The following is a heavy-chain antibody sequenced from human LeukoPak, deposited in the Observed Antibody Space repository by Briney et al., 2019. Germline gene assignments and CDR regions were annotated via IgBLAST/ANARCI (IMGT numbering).Heavy chain of an antibody. CDR2: ISGTGGST. D-gene: IGHD3-10*01. V-gene: IGHV3-23*01. CDR3: ARQELWFGIDY. Sequence: GGSLRLSCVASGFSFNNFGMTWVRQAPGRGLEWVSSISGTGGSTYYADSVKGRFTISRDNSKNTLYLQMNSLRAEDTAVYYCARQELWFGIDYWGQGTLVTVSS. J-gene: IGHJ4*02. CDR1: GFSFNNFG.